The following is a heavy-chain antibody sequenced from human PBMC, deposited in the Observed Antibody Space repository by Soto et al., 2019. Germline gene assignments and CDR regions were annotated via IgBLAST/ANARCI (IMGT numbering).Heavy chain of an antibody. CDR3: ARGWGRIFDY. CDR1: GGSFSGYY. J-gene: IGHJ4*02. CDR2: INHSGST. V-gene: IGHV4-34*01. Sequence: QVQLQQWGAGLLKPSETLSLTCAVYGGSFSGYYWNWIRQPPGKGLEWIGEINHSGSTNYNPSLKGRVTISVDTSKTQFSLKLSSVTAADTAVYDCARGWGRIFDYWGQGTLVTVSS. D-gene: IGHD7-27*01.